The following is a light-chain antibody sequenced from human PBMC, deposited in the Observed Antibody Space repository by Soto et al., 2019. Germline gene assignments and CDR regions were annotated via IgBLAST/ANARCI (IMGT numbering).Light chain of an antibody. V-gene: IGKV1-5*03. CDR1: HSISDW. CDR3: QQYNNLPLT. J-gene: IGKJ4*01. CDR2: KES. Sequence: DIQMTQSPSTLSASVGDRVTITCRASHSISDWLAWYQQKLGKAPKLLLYKESILETGVPSRFSGSGSGTEFSLTISSLQPDDCATYYFQQYNNLPLTFGRGTKVEIK.